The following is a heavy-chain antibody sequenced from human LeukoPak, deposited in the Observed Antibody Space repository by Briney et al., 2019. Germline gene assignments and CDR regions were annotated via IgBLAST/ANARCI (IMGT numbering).Heavy chain of an antibody. CDR2: ISSSSSVI. Sequence: GRSLRLSCAASGFTFSSYSMTWVRQAPGKGLEWVSYISSSSSVIYYAESVKGRFTISRDNVRNSLFLQMNSLRVDDTAVYYCARDMGITGADDSWGQGTLVTVSS. CDR3: ARDMGITGADDS. D-gene: IGHD6-13*01. CDR1: GFTFSSYS. V-gene: IGHV3-48*01. J-gene: IGHJ4*02.